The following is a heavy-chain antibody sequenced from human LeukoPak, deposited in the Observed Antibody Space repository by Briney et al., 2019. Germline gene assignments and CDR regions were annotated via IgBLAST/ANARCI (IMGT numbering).Heavy chain of an antibody. V-gene: IGHV4-34*01. CDR3: ARGICSGGSCYFYYFDY. CDR2: INHSGST. Sequence: SETLSLTCAVYGGSFSGYYWSWIRQPPGKGLEWIGEINHSGSTNYNPSLKSRVTISVDTSKNQFSLKLSSVTAADTAVYYCARGICSGGSCYFYYFDYWGQGTLVTVSS. CDR1: GGSFSGYY. J-gene: IGHJ4*02. D-gene: IGHD2-15*01.